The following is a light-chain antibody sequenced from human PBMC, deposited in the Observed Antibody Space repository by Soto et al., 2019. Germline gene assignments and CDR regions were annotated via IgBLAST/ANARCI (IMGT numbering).Light chain of an antibody. Sequence: DIQITHPPSSLPXSXIXXSXXXXRASQSISSYLNWYQQKPGKAPKLXIYAASSLQSGVPSRFSGSGSGTDFTLTISSLQPEDFAIYYCQQSYGTPPTFGQGTRLEIK. CDR2: AAS. CDR3: QQSYGTPPT. V-gene: IGKV1-39*01. CDR1: QSISSY. J-gene: IGKJ5*01.